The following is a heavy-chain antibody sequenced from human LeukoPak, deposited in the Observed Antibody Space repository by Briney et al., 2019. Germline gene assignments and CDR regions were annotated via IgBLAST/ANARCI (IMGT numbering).Heavy chain of an antibody. CDR2: IYYSGST. Sequence: SETLSLTCTVSGGSISSSSYYWGWIRQPPGKGLEWIGSIYYSGSTNYNPSLKSRVTISVDTSKNQFSLKLSSVTAADTAVYYCARGPITMVRGVFMDVWGKGTTVTISS. D-gene: IGHD3-10*01. CDR3: ARGPITMVRGVFMDV. J-gene: IGHJ6*03. CDR1: GGSISSSSYY. V-gene: IGHV4-39*07.